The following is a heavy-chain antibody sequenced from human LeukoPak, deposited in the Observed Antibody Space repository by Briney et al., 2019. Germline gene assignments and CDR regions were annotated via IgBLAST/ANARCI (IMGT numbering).Heavy chain of an antibody. D-gene: IGHD3-10*01. V-gene: IGHV3-23*01. Sequence: GGSLRLSCAASGFTFSSYAMSWVRQAPGKGLEWVSAISGGGGSTYYADSVKGRFTISRDNSKNTLYLQMNSLRAEDTAVYYCAARTVGGYYGSGSYLEKPNWGQGTLVTVSS. J-gene: IGHJ4*02. CDR1: GFTFSSYA. CDR2: ISGGGGST. CDR3: AARTVGGYYGSGSYLEKPN.